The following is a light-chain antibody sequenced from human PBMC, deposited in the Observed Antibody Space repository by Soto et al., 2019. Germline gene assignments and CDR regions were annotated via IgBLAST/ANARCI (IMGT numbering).Light chain of an antibody. CDR1: SSDVGGYNY. CDR3: SLFTSSSTWV. CDR2: DVT. V-gene: IGLV2-11*01. Sequence: QSALTQPRSVSGSPGQSVTISCTGTSSDVGGYNYVSWYQQHPGRAPKFMIYDVTKRPSGVPDRFSGSKSGNTASLTISGLQVEDEADYYCSLFTSSSTWVFGGGTKLTVL. J-gene: IGLJ3*02.